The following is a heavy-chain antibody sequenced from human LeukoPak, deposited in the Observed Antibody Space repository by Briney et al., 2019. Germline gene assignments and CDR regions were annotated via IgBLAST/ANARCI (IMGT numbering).Heavy chain of an antibody. Sequence: SETLSLTCTVSGGSISSGGYYWSWIRQHPGKGLEWIGYIHYSGSTYYNPSLKSRVTISVDTSKNQFSLKLSSVTAADTAVYYCASLCSSTSCYTGDFDYWGQGTLVTVSS. CDR1: GGSISSGGYY. D-gene: IGHD2-2*02. V-gene: IGHV4-31*03. J-gene: IGHJ4*02. CDR2: IHYSGST. CDR3: ASLCSSTSCYTGDFDY.